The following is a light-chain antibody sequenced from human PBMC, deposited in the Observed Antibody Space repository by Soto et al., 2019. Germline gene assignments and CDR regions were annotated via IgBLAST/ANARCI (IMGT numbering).Light chain of an antibody. Sequence: EIVLTQSPATLSLSPGERATLSCRASQSVSSYLAWYQQKPGQALRLLIYDASNRATGIPARFSGSGSGTDFTLNISSLEPEDFAVYYCQQRSNWTSYTLGQGTKLEI. CDR1: QSVSSY. CDR3: QQRSNWTSYT. CDR2: DAS. V-gene: IGKV3-11*01. J-gene: IGKJ2*01.